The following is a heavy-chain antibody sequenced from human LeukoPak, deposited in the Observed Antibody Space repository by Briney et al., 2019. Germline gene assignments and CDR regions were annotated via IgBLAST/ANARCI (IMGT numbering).Heavy chain of an antibody. Sequence: SETLSLTCTVSGGPISNYYWIWIRQPAGEGLEWIGRIYTGGSIDSNPSLKSRVTMSVDTFKNQFSLKLSSVTAADTAVYFCARLYSDSWSRVDPWGQGTLVTVSS. J-gene: IGHJ5*02. CDR3: ARLYSDSWSRVDP. D-gene: IGHD6-13*01. V-gene: IGHV4-4*07. CDR1: GGPISNYY. CDR2: IYTGGSI.